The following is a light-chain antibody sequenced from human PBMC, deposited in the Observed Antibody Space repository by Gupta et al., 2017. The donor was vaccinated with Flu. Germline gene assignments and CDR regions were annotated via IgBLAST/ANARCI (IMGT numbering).Light chain of an antibody. Sequence: GTLALSPGEGATLSCRTSQSVSSNDLAWYQQRPGQAPRLLSEGATTSATGIPDRGSGSGSGTDFTLTISRLEPEDFAVYYCQQYGSSPLTFGGGSKVEIE. V-gene: IGKV3-20*01. J-gene: IGKJ4*01. CDR2: GAT. CDR3: QQYGSSPLT. CDR1: QSVSSND.